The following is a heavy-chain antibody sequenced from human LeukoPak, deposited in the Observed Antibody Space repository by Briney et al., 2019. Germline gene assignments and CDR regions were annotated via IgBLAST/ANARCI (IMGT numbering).Heavy chain of an antibody. CDR2: IYYSGST. Sequence: SETLSLTCTVSGGSISSGDYYWSWIRQPPGKGLEWIGYIYYSGSTYYNPSLKSRVTISVDTSKNQFSLKLSSVTAADTAVYYCARWSGSVTARNYYYYMDVWGEGTTVTVSS. CDR3: ARWSGSVTARNYYYYMDV. V-gene: IGHV4-30-4*08. CDR1: GGSISSGDYY. J-gene: IGHJ6*03. D-gene: IGHD6-6*01.